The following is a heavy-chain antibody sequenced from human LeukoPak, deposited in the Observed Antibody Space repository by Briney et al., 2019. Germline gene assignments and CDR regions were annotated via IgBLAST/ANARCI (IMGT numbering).Heavy chain of an antibody. V-gene: IGHV4-38-2*02. CDR2: IFHTGSA. CDR1: GYSISSGYY. Sequence: SETLSLTCNVSGYSISSGYYWGWIRQPPGKGLGDIGSIFHTGSADYNPSLKSRVTLSVDTSKNQFSLKLNTVTAADTAVYYCVREREKQWLFWGQGTLVPVSS. J-gene: IGHJ4*02. CDR3: VREREKQWLF. D-gene: IGHD6-19*01.